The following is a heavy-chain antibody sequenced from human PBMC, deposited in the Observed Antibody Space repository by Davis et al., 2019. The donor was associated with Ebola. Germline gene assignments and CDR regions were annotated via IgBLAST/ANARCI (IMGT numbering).Heavy chain of an antibody. V-gene: IGHV3-30*03. J-gene: IGHJ4*02. CDR2: IFTDGRTK. CDR1: GFTFSDYY. D-gene: IGHD6-19*01. Sequence: GESLKISCAASGFTFSDYYMSWVRKAPGKGLEWVAAIFTDGRTKFYAGSVKGRFTISRDNSKNTLYLQMNNLRVEDTALYYCASLAVAGSIDDYWGQGTLVTVSS. CDR3: ASLAVAGSIDDY.